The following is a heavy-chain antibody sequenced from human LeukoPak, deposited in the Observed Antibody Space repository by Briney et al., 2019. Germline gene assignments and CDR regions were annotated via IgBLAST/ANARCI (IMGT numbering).Heavy chain of an antibody. CDR2: VYYSGRT. V-gene: IGHV4-59*02. Sequence: SETLSLTCTVSGASVSNYDWSWIRQPPGKGLEWIGYVYYSGRTNYNPSLESRVTISVDTSKNQFSLKLTSVTAADTAMYYCARRGGNPLGAFDIWGQGIMVTVSS. J-gene: IGHJ3*02. CDR3: ARRGGNPLGAFDI. CDR1: GASVSNYD. D-gene: IGHD4-23*01.